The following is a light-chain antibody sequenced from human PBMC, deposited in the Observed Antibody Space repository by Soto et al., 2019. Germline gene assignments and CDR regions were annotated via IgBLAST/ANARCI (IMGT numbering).Light chain of an antibody. CDR1: SSDVGGYNY. J-gene: IGLJ1*01. Sequence: QSVLTQPASVSESPGQSITISCTGTSSDVGGYNYVSWYQHHPGKAPKLMIYDVRNRPSGVSNHFSGSKYGNTASLTISGLQPEDEADYYCSSYTTSNTRQIVFGTGTKVTVL. CDR2: DVR. CDR3: SSYTTSNTRQIV. V-gene: IGLV2-14*03.